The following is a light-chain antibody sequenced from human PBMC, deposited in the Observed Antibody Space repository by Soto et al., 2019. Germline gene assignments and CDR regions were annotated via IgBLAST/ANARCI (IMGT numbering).Light chain of an antibody. CDR1: QGIINS. Sequence: DIQMTQSPSSLSASVGDRVTITCRASQGIINSLAWYQQKPGKVPKLLIYTASTLQSGVPSRFSGRGFGTDFTLTITILQPEDVATYDCQKYNSAPLTFGGGTKVEIK. J-gene: IGKJ4*01. V-gene: IGKV1-27*01. CDR3: QKYNSAPLT. CDR2: TAS.